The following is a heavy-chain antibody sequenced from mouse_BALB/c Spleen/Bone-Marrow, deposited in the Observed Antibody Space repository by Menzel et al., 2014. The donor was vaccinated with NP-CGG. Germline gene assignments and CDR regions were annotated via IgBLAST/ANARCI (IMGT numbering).Heavy chain of an antibody. J-gene: IGHJ2*01. CDR3: TRYRYDADYFDY. D-gene: IGHD2-14*01. Sequence: LQQSGSELVTPGASVKLSCKASGYTFTSYWMHWVKQRPGQGLEWIGNFYPGSGRTNYDEKFKRKATLTVDTSSSTAYMQLSSLTSEDSAVYYCTRYRYDADYFDYWGQGTTLTVSS. V-gene: IGHV1S22*01. CDR2: FYPGSGRT. CDR1: GYTFTSYW.